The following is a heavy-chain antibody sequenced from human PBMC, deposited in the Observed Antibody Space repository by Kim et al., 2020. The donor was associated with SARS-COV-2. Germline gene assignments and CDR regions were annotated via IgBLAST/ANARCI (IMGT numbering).Heavy chain of an antibody. V-gene: IGHV1-18*03. J-gene: IGHJ5*02. D-gene: IGHD6-13*01. CDR1: GYTFTSYG. Sequence: ASVKVSCKASGYTFTSYGISWVRQAPGQGLEWMGWISAYNGNTSYAQKLQGRVTMTTDTSTSTAYMELRSLRSDDMAVYCCARDGGEAAAGPQGWFVPWGERNLGTASS. CDR3: ARDGGEAAAGPQGWFVP. CDR2: ISAYNGNT.